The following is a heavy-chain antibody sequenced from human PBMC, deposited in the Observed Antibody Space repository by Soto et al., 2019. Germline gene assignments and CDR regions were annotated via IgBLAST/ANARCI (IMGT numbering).Heavy chain of an antibody. D-gene: IGHD3-3*01. V-gene: IGHV5-51*01. CDR3: ARISREFWSGPEY. Sequence: PGESLKISCEGVGYSFPNHLISWVRQRPDKGLEWMGTIYPGDSDMRYSPSFRGQVTISVDKSINTAYLQWDSLKASDTAKYYCARISREFWSGPEYWGRRTLVAVCS. CDR1: GYSFPNHL. J-gene: IGHJ4*02. CDR2: IYPGDSDM.